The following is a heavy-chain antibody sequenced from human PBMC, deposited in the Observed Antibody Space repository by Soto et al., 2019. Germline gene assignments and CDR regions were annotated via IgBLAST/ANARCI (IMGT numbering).Heavy chain of an antibody. CDR3: AKDREYSSSSDAFDI. Sequence: GESLKISCAASGFTFSSYAMSWVRQAPGKGLEWVSAISGSGGSTYYADSVKGRFTISRDNSKNTLYLQMNSLRAEDTAVYYCAKDREYSSSSDAFDIWGQGTMVTVSS. D-gene: IGHD6-6*01. V-gene: IGHV3-23*01. J-gene: IGHJ3*02. CDR1: GFTFSSYA. CDR2: ISGSGGST.